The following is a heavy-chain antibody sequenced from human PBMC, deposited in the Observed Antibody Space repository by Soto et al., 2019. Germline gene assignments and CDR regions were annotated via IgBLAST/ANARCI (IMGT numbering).Heavy chain of an antibody. Sequence: PGGSLRLSCAASGFTFSSYAMSWVRQAPGKGLEWVSAISGSGGSTYYADSVKGRFTISRDNSKNTLYLQMNSLRAEDTAVYYCAKVTFPDYSLVPKGGYYYYGMDFWGQGTTVTVSS. V-gene: IGHV3-23*01. J-gene: IGHJ6*02. D-gene: IGHD4-4*01. CDR3: AKVTFPDYSLVPKGGYYYYGMDF. CDR2: ISGSGGST. CDR1: GFTFSSYA.